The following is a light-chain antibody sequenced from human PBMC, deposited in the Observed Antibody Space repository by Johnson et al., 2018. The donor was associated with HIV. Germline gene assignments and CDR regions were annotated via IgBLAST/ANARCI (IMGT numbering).Light chain of an antibody. V-gene: IGLV1-51*01. Sequence: QSVLTQPPSVSAAPGQTVTISCYGSSSNVGSSFVSWYRQVPGTAPKLLIYDNNKRPSGIPGRFSGSKSGPSATLGITGLQTGDEADYYCGTWDSSLTSYVFGAGTKVTVL. CDR1: SSNVGSSF. CDR3: GTWDSSLTSYV. J-gene: IGLJ1*01. CDR2: DNN.